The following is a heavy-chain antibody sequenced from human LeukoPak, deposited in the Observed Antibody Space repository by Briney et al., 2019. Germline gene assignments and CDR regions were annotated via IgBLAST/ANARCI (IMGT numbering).Heavy chain of an antibody. CDR2: VYSSGST. CDR1: GGSISSYS. J-gene: IGHJ2*01. CDR3: ARGPGTITIFGVVTNNWYFDL. Sequence: SETLSLTCTVSGGSISSYSWSWIRQPAGKGLEWIGRVYSSGSTNYNPSLKSRVTMSVDTSKNQFSLKLSSVTAADTAVYYCARGPGTITIFGVVTNNWYFDLWGRGTLVTVSS. D-gene: IGHD3-3*01. V-gene: IGHV4-4*07.